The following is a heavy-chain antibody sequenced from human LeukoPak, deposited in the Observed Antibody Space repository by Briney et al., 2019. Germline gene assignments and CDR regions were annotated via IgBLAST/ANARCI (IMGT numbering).Heavy chain of an antibody. CDR2: IYSGGST. Sequence: GGSLRLSCAASGFTVSSNYMSWVRQAPGKGLEWVSVIYSGGSTYYADSVKGRFTISRDNSKNTLYLQMNSLRAEDTAVYYCARVGHSDFWSGYYWDYWGQGTLATVSS. D-gene: IGHD3-3*01. CDR1: GFTVSSNY. V-gene: IGHV3-53*01. CDR3: ARVGHSDFWSGYYWDY. J-gene: IGHJ4*02.